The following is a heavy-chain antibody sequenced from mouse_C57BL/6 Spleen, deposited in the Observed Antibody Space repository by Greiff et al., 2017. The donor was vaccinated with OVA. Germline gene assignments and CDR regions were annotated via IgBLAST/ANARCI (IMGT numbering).Heavy chain of an antibody. D-gene: IGHD1-1*01. CDR2: ISSGSSTI. CDR1: GFTFSDYG. V-gene: IGHV5-17*01. Sequence: DVQLVESGGGLVKPGGSLKLSCAASGFTFSDYGMHWVRQAPEKGLEWVAYISSGSSTIYYADTVKGRFTISRDNAKNTLFLQMTSLRSEDTAMYYCARNRYGTHYFDYWGQGTTLTVSS. CDR3: ARNRYGTHYFDY. J-gene: IGHJ2*01.